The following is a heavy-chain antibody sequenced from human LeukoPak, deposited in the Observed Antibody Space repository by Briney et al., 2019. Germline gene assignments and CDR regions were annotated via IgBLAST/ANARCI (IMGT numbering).Heavy chain of an antibody. CDR3: AKHLIATRVHWFDP. D-gene: IGHD6-13*01. V-gene: IGHV3-23*01. CDR1: GFTFSSYA. Sequence: AGGSLRLYCAASGFTFSSYAMSWVRQAPGKGLEWVSAISGSGGSTYYADSVKGRFTISRDNSKNTLYLQMNSLRAEDTAVYYCAKHLIATRVHWFDPWGQGTLVTVSS. J-gene: IGHJ5*02. CDR2: ISGSGGST.